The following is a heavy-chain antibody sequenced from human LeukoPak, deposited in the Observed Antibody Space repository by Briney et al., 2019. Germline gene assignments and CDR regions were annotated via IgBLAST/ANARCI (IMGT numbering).Heavy chain of an antibody. J-gene: IGHJ6*03. CDR3: ARVNYYDSSGYYYDYYYYMDV. CDR1: GYTFTGYD. D-gene: IGHD3-22*01. Sequence: ASVKVSCKASGYTFTGYDINWVRQATGQGLEWMGWMNPNSGNTGYAQKFQGRVTITRNTSISTAYMELSSLRSEDTAVYYCARVNYYDSSGYYYDYYYYMDVWGKGTTVTVSS. CDR2: MNPNSGNT. V-gene: IGHV1-8*03.